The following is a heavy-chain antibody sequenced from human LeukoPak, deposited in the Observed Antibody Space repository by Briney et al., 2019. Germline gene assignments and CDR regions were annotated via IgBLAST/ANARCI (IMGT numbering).Heavy chain of an antibody. Sequence: SQTLSLTCTVSGGSISSGGYYWSWIRQHPGKGLEWIGYICYSGSTYYNPSLKSRVTISVDTSENQFSLKLSSVTAADTAAYYCARERDSSGYYFDYWGQGTLVTVSS. J-gene: IGHJ4*02. CDR1: GGSISSGGYY. CDR3: ARERDSSGYYFDY. CDR2: ICYSGST. D-gene: IGHD3-22*01. V-gene: IGHV4-31*03.